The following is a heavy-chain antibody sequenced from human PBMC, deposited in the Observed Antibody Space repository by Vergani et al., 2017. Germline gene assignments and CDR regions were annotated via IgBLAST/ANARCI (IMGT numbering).Heavy chain of an antibody. CDR3: AREAVYYDFWSGPNYMDV. CDR2: ISYDGSNK. CDR1: GFTFSSYA. V-gene: IGHV3-30-3*01. D-gene: IGHD3-3*01. Sequence: QVQLVESGGGVVQPGRSLRLSCAASGFTFSSYAMHWVRQAPGKGLEWVAVISYDGSNKYYADSVKGRFTISRDNSKNTLYLQMNSLRAEDTAVYYCAREAVYYDFWSGPNYMDVWGKGTTVTVSS. J-gene: IGHJ6*03.